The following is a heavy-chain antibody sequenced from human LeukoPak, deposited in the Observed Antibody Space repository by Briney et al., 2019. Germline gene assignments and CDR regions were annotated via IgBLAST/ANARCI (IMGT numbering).Heavy chain of an antibody. CDR3: AREAYGDLLSYFDY. Sequence: PSETLSLTCTVSGGSISSYYWNWIRQPPGKGLDGIGYIYYSGSTNYNPSLKSRVTISVDTSKNQFSLKLSSVTAADTAVYYCAREAYGDLLSYFDYWGQGTLVTVSS. CDR1: GGSISSYY. J-gene: IGHJ4*02. CDR2: IYYSGST. D-gene: IGHD4-17*01. V-gene: IGHV4-59*01.